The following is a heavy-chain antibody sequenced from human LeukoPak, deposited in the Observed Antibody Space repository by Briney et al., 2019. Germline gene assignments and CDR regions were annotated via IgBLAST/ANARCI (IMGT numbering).Heavy chain of an antibody. CDR2: IKEDGSDK. D-gene: IGHD1-7*01. Sequence: TGGSLRLSCAASGFTFSSYWMSWIRQAPGKGLEWVANIKEDGSDKNYVDSVRGRFTISRDNAKNALYLQMNSLRAEDTAVYYCGREIPGGTTSLDCWGQGTVVTVSS. CDR3: GREIPGGTTSLDC. V-gene: IGHV3-7*04. J-gene: IGHJ4*02. CDR1: GFTFSSYW.